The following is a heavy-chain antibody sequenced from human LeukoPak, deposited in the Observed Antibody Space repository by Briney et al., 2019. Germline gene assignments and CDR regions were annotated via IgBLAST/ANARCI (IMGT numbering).Heavy chain of an antibody. CDR1: GFTFSSYG. CDR2: IYSGGST. Sequence: PGGSLRLSCAASGFTFSSYGMHWVRQAPGKGLEWVSVIYSGGSTYYADSVKGRFTISRDNSKNTLYLQMNSLRAEDTAVYYCARVEPGAFDIWGQGTMVTVSS. CDR3: ARVEPGAFDI. J-gene: IGHJ3*02. V-gene: IGHV3-53*01.